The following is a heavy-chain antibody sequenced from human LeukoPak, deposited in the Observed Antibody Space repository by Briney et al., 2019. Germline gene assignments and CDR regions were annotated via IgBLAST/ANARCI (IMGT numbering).Heavy chain of an antibody. CDR3: ARYSGYSGYDFLNPRDYYYGMDV. J-gene: IGHJ6*02. Sequence: SVKVSCKASGGTFSSYAISWVRQAPGQGLEWMGGIIPIFGTANYAQKFQGRVTITADESASTAYMELSSLRSEDTAVYYCARYSGYSGYDFLNPRDYYYGMDVWGQGTTVTVSS. D-gene: IGHD5-12*01. V-gene: IGHV1-69*13. CDR2: IIPIFGTA. CDR1: GGTFSSYA.